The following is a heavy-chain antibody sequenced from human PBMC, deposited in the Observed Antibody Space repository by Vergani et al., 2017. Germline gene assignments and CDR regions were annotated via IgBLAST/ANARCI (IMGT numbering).Heavy chain of an antibody. CDR2: INHSGST. D-gene: IGHD2-2*02. Sequence: QVQLPQWGAGLLKPSETLSLTCAVYGGSFSGYYWSWIRQPPGKGLEWIGEINHSGSTNYNPSLKSRVTISVDTSKNQFSLRLSSVTAADTAVYSCARGQIVVVPTGIHGPSPDYYYMDVWGKGTTVTVSS. J-gene: IGHJ6*03. CDR3: ARGQIVVVPTGIHGPSPDYYYMDV. V-gene: IGHV4-34*01. CDR1: GGSFSGYY.